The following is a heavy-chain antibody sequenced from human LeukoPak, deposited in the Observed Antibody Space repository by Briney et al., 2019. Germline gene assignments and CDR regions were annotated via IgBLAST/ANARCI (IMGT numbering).Heavy chain of an antibody. Sequence: SGPTLVKPTQTLTLTCTFSGFSLSTSGLGVGWIRQPPGKALEWLALIYWDDDKRYTPSLKSRLTITKDTSKNQVVLTMTNMDPVNTATYYCAKIVVVVAATPTSSGWTYYFDYWGQGTLVTVSS. V-gene: IGHV2-5*02. J-gene: IGHJ4*02. CDR1: GFSLSTSGLG. D-gene: IGHD2-15*01. CDR2: IYWDDDK. CDR3: AKIVVVVAATPTSSGWTYYFDY.